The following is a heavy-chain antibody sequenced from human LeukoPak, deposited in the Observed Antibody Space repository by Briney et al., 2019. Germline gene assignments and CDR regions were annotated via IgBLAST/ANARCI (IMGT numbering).Heavy chain of an antibody. CDR3: ARSLGDD. CDR2: INQNGREK. Sequence: GGSLRLSCEVSGRSFSTYWMTWVRQAPGKGLEWVASINQNGREKYYVDSVKGRFTISRDNAKDSLYLQMNSVRDEDTAVYYCARSLGDDWGQGTLVTVSS. D-gene: IGHD3-16*01. CDR1: GRSFSTYW. J-gene: IGHJ4*02. V-gene: IGHV3-7*01.